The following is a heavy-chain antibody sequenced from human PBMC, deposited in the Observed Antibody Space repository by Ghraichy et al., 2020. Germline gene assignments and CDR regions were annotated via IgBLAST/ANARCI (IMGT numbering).Heavy chain of an antibody. CDR2: INDSGRT. Sequence: SETLSLTCTVSGGSITSNYWNWLRQRPGKTLEWIGYINDSGRTNYNHSLKRRISISRDTSRNQFYLRLSSVTAAATAIYYCARRRPTYGAGTWYFDLWGRGTQVTVSS. CDR1: GGSITSNY. V-gene: IGHV4-59*08. D-gene: IGHD6-13*01. J-gene: IGHJ2*01. CDR3: ARRRPTYGAGTWYFDL.